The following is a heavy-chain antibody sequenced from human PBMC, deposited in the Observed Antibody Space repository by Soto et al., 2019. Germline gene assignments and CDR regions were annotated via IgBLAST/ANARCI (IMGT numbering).Heavy chain of an antibody. D-gene: IGHD4-17*01. Sequence: GESLKISCAASGFTFSNYAMSWVRQAPGKGLEWVSAISDSGDSTHYADSVRGRSTISRDNSKNTLYLQMNSLRVEDTAEYYCAKDVSYGGKRPYYFDYWGQGTLVTVSS. V-gene: IGHV3-23*01. CDR2: ISDSGDST. CDR3: AKDVSYGGKRPYYFDY. J-gene: IGHJ4*02. CDR1: GFTFSNYA.